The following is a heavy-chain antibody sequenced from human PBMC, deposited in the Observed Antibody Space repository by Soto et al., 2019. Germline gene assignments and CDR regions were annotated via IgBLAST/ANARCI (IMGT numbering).Heavy chain of an antibody. CDR3: ARHWRPAMVKMDFDY. D-gene: IGHD5-18*01. V-gene: IGHV5-10-1*01. J-gene: IGHJ4*02. CDR2: IDPSDSYT. Sequence: PGESLKISCKGSGYSFTSYWISWVRQMPGKGLEWMGRIDPSDSYTNYSPSFQGHVTISADKSISTAYLQWSSLKASDTAMYYCARHWRPAMVKMDFDYWGQGTLVTVSS. CDR1: GYSFTSYW.